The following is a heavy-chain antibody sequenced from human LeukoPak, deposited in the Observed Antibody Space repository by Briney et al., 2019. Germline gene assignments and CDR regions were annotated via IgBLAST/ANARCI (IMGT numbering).Heavy chain of an antibody. D-gene: IGHD3-22*01. CDR1: GFTFSSYW. V-gene: IGHV3-7*01. Sequence: PGGSLRLSCAASGFTFSSYWMSWVRQAPGKGLEWVANIKQDGSEKYYVDSVKGRFTISRDNAKNSLYLQMNSLRAEDTAVYYCARGGIVVVTSFDPWGQGTLVTVSS. J-gene: IGHJ5*02. CDR3: ARGGIVVVTSFDP. CDR2: IKQDGSEK.